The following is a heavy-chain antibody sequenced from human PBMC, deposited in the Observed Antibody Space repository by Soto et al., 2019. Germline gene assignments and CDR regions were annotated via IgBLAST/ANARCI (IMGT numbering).Heavy chain of an antibody. CDR1: GGSISSYY. CDR3: AREINYYDSSGSSRRYFDY. V-gene: IGHV4-59*08. Sequence: SETLSLTCTVSGGSISSYYWSWIRQPPGKGLEWIGYIYYSGSTNYNPSLKSRVTISVDTSKNQFSLKLSSVTAADTAVYYCAREINYYDSSGSSRRYFDYWGQGTLVTVSS. J-gene: IGHJ4*02. D-gene: IGHD3-22*01. CDR2: IYYSGST.